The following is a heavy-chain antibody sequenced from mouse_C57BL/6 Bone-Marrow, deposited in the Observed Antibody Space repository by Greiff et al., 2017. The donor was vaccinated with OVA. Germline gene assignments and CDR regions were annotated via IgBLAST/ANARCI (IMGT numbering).Heavy chain of an antibody. CDR3: AREIYGSSLYWYFDV. D-gene: IGHD1-1*01. CDR2: IYPGDGDT. CDR1: GYAFSSSW. J-gene: IGHJ1*03. V-gene: IGHV1-82*01. Sequence: VKLMESGPELVKPGASVKISCKASGYAFSSSWMNWVKQRPGKGLEWIGRIYPGDGDTNYNGKFKGKATLTADKSSSTAYMQLSSLTSEDSAVYFCAREIYGSSLYWYFDVWGTGTTVTVSS.